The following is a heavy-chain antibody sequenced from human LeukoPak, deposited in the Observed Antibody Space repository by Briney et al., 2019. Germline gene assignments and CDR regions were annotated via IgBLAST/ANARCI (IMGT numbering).Heavy chain of an antibody. V-gene: IGHV4-39*07. Sequence: SETLSLTCTVSGGSISSSGYYWGWIRQPPGKRLEWIGSIYYSGTTHYNPSLQSRVTISLDRSRNQFSLTLSSVTAADTAVYYCARLIPVAGTDYFDSWGQGTLVTVSS. D-gene: IGHD6-19*01. CDR1: GGSISSSGYY. J-gene: IGHJ4*02. CDR3: ARLIPVAGTDYFDS. CDR2: IYYSGTT.